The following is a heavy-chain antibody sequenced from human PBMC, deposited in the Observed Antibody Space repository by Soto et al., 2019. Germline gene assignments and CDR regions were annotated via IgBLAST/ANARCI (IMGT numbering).Heavy chain of an antibody. CDR3: ASIPYYYDRTGSIFDH. V-gene: IGHV3-66*01. CDR2: IYSDGST. CDR1: GFTVSSNY. Sequence: PGGSLRLSCAASGFTVSSNYMSWVRQAPGKGLEWVSVIYSDGSTYYADSVKGRFTISRDNSNNTLYLQIDSLRAEDTAVYYCASIPYYYDRTGSIFDHWGQGTLVTVSS. D-gene: IGHD3-22*01. J-gene: IGHJ4*02.